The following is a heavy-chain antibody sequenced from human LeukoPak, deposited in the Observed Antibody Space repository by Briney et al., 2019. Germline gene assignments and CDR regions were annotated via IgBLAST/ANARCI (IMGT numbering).Heavy chain of an antibody. V-gene: IGHV1-2*02. CDR3: ARDYYDSSGFGAFDI. CDR1: GYTFTAYY. CDR2: INPNSGGT. Sequence: ASVKVSCKASGYTFTAYYMHWVRQAPGQGLEWMGWINPNSGGTNYAQKFQGRVNMTRDTSISTAYMELSRLRSDDTAVYYCARDYYDSSGFGAFDIWGQRTMVTVSS. D-gene: IGHD3-22*01. J-gene: IGHJ3*02.